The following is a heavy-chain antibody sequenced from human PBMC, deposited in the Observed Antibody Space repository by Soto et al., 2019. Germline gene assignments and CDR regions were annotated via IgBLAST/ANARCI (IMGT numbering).Heavy chain of an antibody. CDR3: ARDLRTSSSGYYYAFDY. V-gene: IGHV3-21*01. CDR1: GFTFSSYS. J-gene: IGHJ4*02. D-gene: IGHD3-22*01. CDR2: ISSSSSYI. Sequence: PGGSLRLSCAASGFTFSSYSMNWVRQAPGKGLEWVSSISSSSSYIYYADSVKGRFTISRDNAKNSLYLQMNSLRAEDTAVYYCARDLRTSSSGYYYAFDYWGQGTLVTVSS.